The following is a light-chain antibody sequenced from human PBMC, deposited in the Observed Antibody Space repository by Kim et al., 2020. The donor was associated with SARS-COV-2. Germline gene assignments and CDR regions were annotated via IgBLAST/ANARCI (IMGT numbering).Light chain of an antibody. Sequence: QSALTQPASVSGSPGQSITISCTGTSSDVGGYNYVSWYQQHPGEAPKLIIYSVSNRPSVISHRFSGSKSGNTASLTISGLQAEDEADYYCSSYTTSSTLVFGGGTKLAVL. V-gene: IGLV2-14*03. J-gene: IGLJ3*02. CDR1: SSDVGGYNY. CDR2: SVS. CDR3: SSYTTSSTLV.